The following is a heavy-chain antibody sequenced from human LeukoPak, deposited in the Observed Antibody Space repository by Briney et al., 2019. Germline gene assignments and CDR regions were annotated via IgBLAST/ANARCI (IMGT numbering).Heavy chain of an antibody. J-gene: IGHJ5*02. V-gene: IGHV1-2*06. Sequence: ASVTVSCKASGYTFTGYYMHWARQAPGHGLEWMGRLNPNSGGTNYAQKFQGRVTMTRDTSISTAYMELSRLRSDDTAVYYCARVVGPRIAAAGNWFDPWGQGTLVTVSS. CDR2: LNPNSGGT. CDR1: GYTFTGYY. CDR3: ARVVGPRIAAAGNWFDP. D-gene: IGHD6-13*01.